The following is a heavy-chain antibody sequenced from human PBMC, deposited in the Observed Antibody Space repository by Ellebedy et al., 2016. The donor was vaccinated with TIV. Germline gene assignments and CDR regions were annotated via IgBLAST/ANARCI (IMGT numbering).Heavy chain of an antibody. CDR2: IGSRSGIF. Sequence: GESLKISCAASGFTFSDYSMNWVRQAPGKGLEWISYIGSRSGIFRYADSVKGRFTISRDNAKNSLYLQVDSLRDEDTAVYYCARGGGSGTYYSFDYWGRGTLVTVSS. D-gene: IGHD3-10*01. J-gene: IGHJ4*02. CDR1: GFTFSDYS. CDR3: ARGGGSGTYYSFDY. V-gene: IGHV3-48*02.